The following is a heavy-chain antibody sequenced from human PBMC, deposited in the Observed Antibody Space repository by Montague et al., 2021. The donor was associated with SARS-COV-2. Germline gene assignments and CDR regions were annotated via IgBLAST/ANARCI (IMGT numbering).Heavy chain of an antibody. CDR2: IYSGGST. J-gene: IGHJ3*02. D-gene: IGHD3-16*01. CDR3: ARTFMSDAFDI. CDR1: GFTVSSNY. Sequence: SLRLSCAASGFTVSSNYMSWVRQAPGKGLEWVSVIYSGGSTYYADPVKGRFTISRHNSKNTLYLQMNSLRAEDTAVYHCARTFMSDAFDIWGQGTMVTVSS. V-gene: IGHV3-53*04.